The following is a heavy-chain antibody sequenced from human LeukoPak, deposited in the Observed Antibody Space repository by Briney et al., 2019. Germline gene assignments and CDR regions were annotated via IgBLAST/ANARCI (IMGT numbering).Heavy chain of an antibody. V-gene: IGHV3-15*01. CDR2: IKSKTDGGTT. CDR1: EFTFSDDW. CDR3: STGAF. Sequence: GGSLRLSCAASEFTFSDDWMSCVRQAPGKGLEWVGRIKSKTDGGTTDYAAPVKGRFTISRDDSKNLLYLQMKSLKTDDTGVYYCSTGAFWGQGTLVTVSS. J-gene: IGHJ4*02.